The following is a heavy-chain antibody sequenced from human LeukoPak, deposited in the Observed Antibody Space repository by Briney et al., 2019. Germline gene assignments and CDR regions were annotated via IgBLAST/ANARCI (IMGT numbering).Heavy chain of an antibody. V-gene: IGHV3-9*01. CDR1: GFTFDDYA. J-gene: IGHJ3*02. CDR3: ARARYYDSSGYLIDTQDAFDI. D-gene: IGHD3-22*01. CDR2: INWNSDSI. Sequence: GGSLRLSCAVSGFTFDDYAMHWVRQVPGKGLEWVSGINWNSDSIGYAVRGRFTISRDNAKNSLYLQMNSLRVEDTALYYCARARYYDSSGYLIDTQDAFDIWGQGTMVTVSS.